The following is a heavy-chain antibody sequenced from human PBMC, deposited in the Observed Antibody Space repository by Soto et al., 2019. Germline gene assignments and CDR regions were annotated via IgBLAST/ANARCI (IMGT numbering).Heavy chain of an antibody. CDR1: GYSFTSYC. J-gene: IGHJ4*02. CDR2: IDPSDSYT. V-gene: IGHV5-10-1*01. Sequence: ESLKMSCKGYGYSFTSYCSSWVRQVSGNGLALMGRIDPSDSYTNYSPYFQGHVTISADKSISTAYLQWSSLKASDTAMYYCALEFARIHDRSGYYHVLAYWGQGTLAT. CDR3: ALEFARIHDRSGYYHVLAY. D-gene: IGHD3-22*01.